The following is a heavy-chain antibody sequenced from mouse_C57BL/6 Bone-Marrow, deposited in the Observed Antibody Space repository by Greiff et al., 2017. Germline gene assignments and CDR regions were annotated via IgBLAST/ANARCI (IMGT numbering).Heavy chain of an antibody. V-gene: IGHV1-54*01. CDR1: GYAFTNYL. CDR3: ATHYDYCISYEDY. CDR2: INPGSGCT. J-gene: IGHJ2*01. Sequence: QVQLKESGAELVRPGTSVKVSCKASGYAFTNYLIEWVKQRPGQGLEWIGVINPGSGCTNYNEKFKGKATLTADKSSSTAYMQLSILTYEDSAVYFCATHYDYCISYEDYWGQGTTLTVSS. D-gene: IGHD1-1*01.